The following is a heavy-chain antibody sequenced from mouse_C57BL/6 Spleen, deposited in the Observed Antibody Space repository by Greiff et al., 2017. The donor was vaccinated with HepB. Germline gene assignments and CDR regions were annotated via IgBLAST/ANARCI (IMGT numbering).Heavy chain of an antibody. CDR3: AREGITTVVATGYFDV. D-gene: IGHD1-1*01. J-gene: IGHJ1*03. CDR1: GYSFTDYN. V-gene: IGHV1-39*01. Sequence: EVQLQQSGPELVKPGASVKISCKASGYSFTDYNMNWVKQSNGKSLEWIGVINTNYGTTSYNQKFKGKATLTVDQSSSTAYMQLNSLTSEDSAVYYCAREGITTVVATGYFDVWGTGTTVTVSS. CDR2: INTNYGTT.